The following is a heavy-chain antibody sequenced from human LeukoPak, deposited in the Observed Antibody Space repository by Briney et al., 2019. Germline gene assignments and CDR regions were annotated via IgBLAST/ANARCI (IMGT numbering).Heavy chain of an antibody. Sequence: ASVKVSCKASGYTFTGYYMHWVRQAPGQGLEWMGWINPNSGGTNYAQKFQDRVTMTRDTSISTAYMELSRLRSDDTAVYYCAREVRPYYYDSSGSASFDYWGQGTLVTVSS. D-gene: IGHD3-22*01. V-gene: IGHV1-2*02. CDR2: INPNSGGT. CDR3: AREVRPYYYDSSGSASFDY. J-gene: IGHJ4*02. CDR1: GYTFTGYY.